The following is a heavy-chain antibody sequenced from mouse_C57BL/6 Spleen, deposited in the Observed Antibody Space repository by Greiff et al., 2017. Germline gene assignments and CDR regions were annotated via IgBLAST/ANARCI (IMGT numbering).Heavy chain of an antibody. J-gene: IGHJ2*01. V-gene: IGHV1-15*01. Sequence: QVQLQQSGAELVRPGASVTLSCKASGYTFTDYEMHWVKQTPVHGLEWIGAIDPKTGGTAYNQEFKGKAILTADKSSSTAYMGLRSLTSEDSAVYNCTRVEKGDYYDYWGQGTTLTVSS. CDR1: GYTFTDYE. CDR3: TRVEKGDYYDY. CDR2: IDPKTGGT.